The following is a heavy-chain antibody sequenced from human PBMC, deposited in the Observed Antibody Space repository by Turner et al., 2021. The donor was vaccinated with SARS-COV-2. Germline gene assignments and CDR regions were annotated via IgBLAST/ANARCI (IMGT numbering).Heavy chain of an antibody. D-gene: IGHD3-16*01. CDR3: AKGGWGAFDY. V-gene: IGHV3-23*01. Sequence: EVQLLESGGGLVQPGGSLRLSCAASGITSTSYSMSWVGQAPGKGLEWVSSISGSGVTTYYADSVKGRFTISRDSLNNMVYLQMNSLRADDMAVYYCAKGGWGAFDYWGQGILVIVSS. J-gene: IGHJ4*02. CDR2: ISGSGVTT. CDR1: GITSTSYS.